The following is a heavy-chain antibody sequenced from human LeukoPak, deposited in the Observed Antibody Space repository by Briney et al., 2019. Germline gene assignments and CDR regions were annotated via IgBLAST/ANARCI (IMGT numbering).Heavy chain of an antibody. Sequence: ASVKVSCKASGYTFTGYYMHWVRQAPGQGLEWMGWINPNSGGTNYAQKFQGRVTMTRDTSISTAYMELSRLRSEDTAVYYCARAAAGRYYFDYWGQGTLVTVSS. V-gene: IGHV1-2*02. J-gene: IGHJ4*02. CDR3: ARAAAGRYYFDY. CDR2: INPNSGGT. CDR1: GYTFTGYY. D-gene: IGHD6-13*01.